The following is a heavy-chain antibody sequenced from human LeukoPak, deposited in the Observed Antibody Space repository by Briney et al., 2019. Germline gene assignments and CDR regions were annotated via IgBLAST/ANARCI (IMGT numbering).Heavy chain of an antibody. CDR3: ARRVVAARRKGNWFDP. CDR2: ISGSGLST. CDR1: GFTFYDYG. J-gene: IGHJ5*02. D-gene: IGHD6-6*01. Sequence: GGSLRLSCAASGFTFYDYGMTWVRQAPGKGLEWVSTISGSGLSTYYADSVKGRFTISRDNAKNSLYLQMNSLRAEDTAVYYCARRVVAARRKGNWFDPWGQGTLVTVSS. V-gene: IGHV3-23*01.